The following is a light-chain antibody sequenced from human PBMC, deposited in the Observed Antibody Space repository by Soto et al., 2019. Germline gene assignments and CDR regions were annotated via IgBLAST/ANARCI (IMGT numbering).Light chain of an antibody. V-gene: IGKV1-5*03. CDR1: QSIDSS. CDR3: QQYKDYPLT. J-gene: IGKJ4*01. Sequence: DIQMTQSPSTLSASIGDGVTISCRASQSIDSSLAWYQQKPGKAPKVVITKASILEGGVPSRFSGSVSGTEFTLTMSNLQPEDFATYYCQQYKDYPLTFGGGTKVEIK. CDR2: KAS.